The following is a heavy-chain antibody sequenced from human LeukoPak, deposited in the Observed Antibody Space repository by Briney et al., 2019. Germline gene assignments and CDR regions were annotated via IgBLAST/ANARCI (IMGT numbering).Heavy chain of an antibody. Sequence: SVKVSCKASGGTFSSYAISWVREAPGQGLEWMGRIIPILGIANYAQKFQGRVTITADKSTSTAYMELSSLRPEDTAVYYCARQENSGYYPRPFDYWGQGTLVTVSS. CDR3: ARQENSGYYPRPFDY. J-gene: IGHJ4*02. D-gene: IGHD5-12*01. V-gene: IGHV1-69*04. CDR2: IIPILGIA. CDR1: GGTFSSYA.